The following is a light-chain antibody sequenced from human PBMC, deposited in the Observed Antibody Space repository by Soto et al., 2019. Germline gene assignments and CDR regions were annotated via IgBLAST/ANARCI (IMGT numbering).Light chain of an antibody. CDR1: ESVSSY. J-gene: IGKJ2*01. CDR2: DVS. CDR3: QQRSNWPYT. V-gene: IGKV3-11*01. Sequence: EIVLTQSPVTLTLSPGERATLSCRASESVSSYLAWYQQKPGQAPRLLIYDVSNRATGIPARFSGSGSGTDFTLTISSLEPEDFAVYYCQQRSNWPYTFGQGTKLEIK.